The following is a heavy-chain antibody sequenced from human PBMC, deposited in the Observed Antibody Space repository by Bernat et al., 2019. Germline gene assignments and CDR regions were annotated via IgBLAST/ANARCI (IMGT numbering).Heavy chain of an antibody. CDR2: ISGDGGST. Sequence: EVQLVESGGGVVQPGGSLRLSCAASGFTFDDYAMHWVRQAPGKGLEWVSLISGDGGSTYYADSVKGRFTISRDNSKNSLYLQMNSLRTEDTALYYCAKDKLPYYDFWGGYYYYYYYGMDVWGQGTTVTVSS. CDR1: GFTFDDYA. CDR3: AKDKLPYYDFWGGYYYYYYYGMDV. V-gene: IGHV3-43*02. D-gene: IGHD3-3*01. J-gene: IGHJ6*02.